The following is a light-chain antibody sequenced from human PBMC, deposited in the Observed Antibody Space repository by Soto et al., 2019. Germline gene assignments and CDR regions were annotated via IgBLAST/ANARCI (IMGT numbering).Light chain of an antibody. Sequence: QSVLTQPSSLSGSPGQSITISCTGTSSDIVAYDYVSWFQPHPGKAPKLMISEVNNRPSGVSNRFSGSKSGNTASLTISGLQAEDEADYYCSSYTSSSTVGVFGTGTKVTVL. V-gene: IGLV2-14*01. CDR2: EVN. CDR1: SSDIVAYDY. CDR3: SSYTSSSTVGV. J-gene: IGLJ1*01.